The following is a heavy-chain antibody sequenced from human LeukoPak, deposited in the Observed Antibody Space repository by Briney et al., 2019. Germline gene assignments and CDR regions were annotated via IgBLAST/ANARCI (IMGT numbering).Heavy chain of an antibody. V-gene: IGHV3-23*01. Sequence: GGSVRLSCAASGFTFSSYAMSWVRQAPGKGLEWVSAISGSGGSTYYADSVKGRFTISRDNSKNTLYLQMNSLRAEDTAVYYCAKVDILTGYGMDVWGQGTTVTVSS. D-gene: IGHD3-9*01. CDR3: AKVDILTGYGMDV. J-gene: IGHJ6*02. CDR2: ISGSGGST. CDR1: GFTFSSYA.